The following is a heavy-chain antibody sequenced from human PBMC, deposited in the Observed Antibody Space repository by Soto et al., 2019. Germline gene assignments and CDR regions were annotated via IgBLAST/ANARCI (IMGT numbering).Heavy chain of an antibody. CDR3: ARADYGSDI. D-gene: IGHD4-17*01. V-gene: IGHV4-30-4*01. CDR2: IYYSGST. J-gene: IGHJ3*02. Sequence: ASETLSLTCTVSGGSINSGDYYWSWIRQPPGKGLEWIGYIYYSGSTYYNPSLKSRVTISVDASKNQFSLKLSSVTAADTAVYYCARADYGSDIWGQGTMVTVSS. CDR1: GGSINSGDYY.